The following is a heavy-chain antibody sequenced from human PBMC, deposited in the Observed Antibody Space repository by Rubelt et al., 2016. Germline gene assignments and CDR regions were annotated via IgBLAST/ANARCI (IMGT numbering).Heavy chain of an antibody. Sequence: GAEVKKPGASVKVSCKASGYTFTGYYMHWVRQAPGQGLEWMGWINPNSGGTNYAQKFQGRVTMTWDTSISTAYMELSRLRSDDTAVYYCARDLLLWFGEEGPRNYWGQGTLVTVSS. D-gene: IGHD3-10*01. J-gene: IGHJ4*02. V-gene: IGHV1-2*02. CDR3: ARDLLLWFGEEGPRNY. CDR1: GYTFTGYY. CDR2: INPNSGGT.